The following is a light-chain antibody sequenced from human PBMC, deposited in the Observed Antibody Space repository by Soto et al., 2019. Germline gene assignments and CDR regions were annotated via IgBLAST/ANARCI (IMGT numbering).Light chain of an antibody. Sequence: EIVMTQSPATLSVSPGERATLSCRASQSVSSNLAWYQQKPGQAPRLLIYVASTRATGIPARFSGSGSGTEFTLTISSRQSEDFAVYYCQQYNNWPLTFGQGTKVEI. J-gene: IGKJ1*01. CDR3: QQYNNWPLT. CDR2: VAS. V-gene: IGKV3-15*01. CDR1: QSVSSN.